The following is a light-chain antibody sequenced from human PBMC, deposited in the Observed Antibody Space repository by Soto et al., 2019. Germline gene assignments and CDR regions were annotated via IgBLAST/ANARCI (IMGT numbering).Light chain of an antibody. V-gene: IGLV2-11*01. CDR2: DVD. CDR3: CSFAGRYSYV. Sequence: QSVLTQPRSVSGSPGQSVTISCTGTSSDVGAYNFVSWHQQHPGKAPKLMIYDVDKRPSGVPDRFSGSKSGNTASLTISGLQDEDEADYYCCSFAGRYSYVFGTGTKVTV. CDR1: SSDVGAYNF. J-gene: IGLJ1*01.